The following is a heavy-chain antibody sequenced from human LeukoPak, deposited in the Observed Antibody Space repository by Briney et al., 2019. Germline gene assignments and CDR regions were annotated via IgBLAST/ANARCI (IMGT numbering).Heavy chain of an antibody. V-gene: IGHV6-1*01. CDR2: TFYRSKWYN. CDR3: ARSGGTAIGNYERATFDY. Sequence: TSQTLSLTCDISGDSVSSNSAAWNWIRQSPSRGLESLGRTFYRSKWYNEYEVSLKSRLTIHADTSKNHFSLQLNSVTPEDTAVYYCARSGGTAIGNYERATFDYWGQGTLVTVSS. CDR1: GDSVSSNSAA. J-gene: IGHJ4*02. D-gene: IGHD1-7*01.